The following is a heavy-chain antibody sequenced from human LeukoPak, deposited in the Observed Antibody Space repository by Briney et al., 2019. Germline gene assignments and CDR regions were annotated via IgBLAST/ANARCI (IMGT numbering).Heavy chain of an antibody. CDR1: GFTFSSYG. CDR2: ISYDGSNK. D-gene: IGHD2-15*01. CDR3: AKTVVVAALDY. J-gene: IGHJ4*02. Sequence: GGSLRLSCAASGFTFSSYGMHWVRQAPGKGLEWVAVISYDGSNKYYADSVKGRFTISRDNSKNTLYLQMNSLRAEGTAVYYCAKTVVVAALDYWGQGTLVTVSS. V-gene: IGHV3-30*18.